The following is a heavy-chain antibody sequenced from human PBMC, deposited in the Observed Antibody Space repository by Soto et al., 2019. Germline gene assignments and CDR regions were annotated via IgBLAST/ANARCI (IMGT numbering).Heavy chain of an antibody. V-gene: IGHV4-30-4*01. D-gene: IGHD3-3*01. J-gene: IGHJ4*02. Sequence: SETLSLTCTVSGGSISSGDYYWSWIRQPPGKGLGWIGYIYYSGSTYYNPSLKSRVTISVDTSKNQFSLKLSSVTAADTAVYYCARGRFLEWLGSGYYFDYWGQGTLVTVSS. CDR3: ARGRFLEWLGSGYYFDY. CDR1: GGSISSGDYY. CDR2: IYYSGST.